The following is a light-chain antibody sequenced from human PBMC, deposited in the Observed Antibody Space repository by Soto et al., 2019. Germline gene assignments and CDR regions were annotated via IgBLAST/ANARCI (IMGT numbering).Light chain of an antibody. CDR1: SSDVGGYNS. CDR2: DVT. Sequence: QSALTHPASVSGSPGQSITISCTGTSSDVGGYNSVSWYRQDPGKAPKLMIYDVTNRPSGVSNRFSGSKSGNTASLTISGLQAEEEADYYCSSFTSSINYVFGTGTKVTVL. V-gene: IGLV2-14*01. J-gene: IGLJ1*01. CDR3: SSFTSSINYV.